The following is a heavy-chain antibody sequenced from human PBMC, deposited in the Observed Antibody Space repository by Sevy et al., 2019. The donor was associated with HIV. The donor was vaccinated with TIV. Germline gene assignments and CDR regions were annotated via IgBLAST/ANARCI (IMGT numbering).Heavy chain of an antibody. CDR1: GGSISSGDHY. D-gene: IGHD3-22*01. CDR2: IYYSGST. CDR3: ARANTVLPTYYYDSSKKDAFDI. J-gene: IGHJ3*02. Sequence: SETLSLTCTVSGGSISSGDHYWSWIRQPPGKGLEWIGYIYYSGSTYYNPSLKSRVTISVDTSKNQFSLKLSSVTAADTAVYYCARANTVLPTYYYDSSKKDAFDIWGQGTMVTVSS. V-gene: IGHV4-30-4*01.